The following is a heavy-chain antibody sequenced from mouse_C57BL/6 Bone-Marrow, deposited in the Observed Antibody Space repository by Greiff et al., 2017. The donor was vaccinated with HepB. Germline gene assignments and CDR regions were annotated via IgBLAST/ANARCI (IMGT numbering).Heavy chain of an antibody. J-gene: IGHJ4*01. CDR3: ARDRYYYGSSLLYYAMDY. CDR2: INPSNGGT. V-gene: IGHV1-53*01. D-gene: IGHD1-1*01. CDR1: GYTFTSYW. Sequence: QVQLQQSGTELVKPGASVKLSCKASGYTFTSYWMHWVKQRPGQGLEWIGNINPSNGGTNYNEKFKSKATLTVDKSSSTAYMQLSSLTSEDSAVYYCARDRYYYGSSLLYYAMDYWGQGTSVTVSS.